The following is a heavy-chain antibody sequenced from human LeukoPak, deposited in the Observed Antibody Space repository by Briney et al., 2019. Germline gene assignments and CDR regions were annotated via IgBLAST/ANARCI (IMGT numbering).Heavy chain of an antibody. D-gene: IGHD2-2*01. V-gene: IGHV3-30*04. CDR3: ARDLGCSSTSCYGFGYFDY. Sequence: GGSLRISCAASGFTFSSYAMHWVRQAPGKGLEWVAVISYDGSNKYYADSVKGRFTISRDNSKNTLYLQMNSLRAEDTAVYYCARDLGCSSTSCYGFGYFDYWGQGTLVTVSS. CDR2: ISYDGSNK. J-gene: IGHJ4*02. CDR1: GFTFSSYA.